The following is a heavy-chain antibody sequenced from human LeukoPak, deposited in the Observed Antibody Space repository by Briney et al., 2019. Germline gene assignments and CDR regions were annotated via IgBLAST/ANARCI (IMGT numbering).Heavy chain of an antibody. CDR2: IRDDGSAQ. CDR1: RFTFNNYW. J-gene: IGHJ4*02. V-gene: IGHV3-7*01. CDR3: ARSSGSYESFDY. D-gene: IGHD1-26*01. Sequence: GGSLRLSCAASRFTFNNYWMTWVRQAPGKGLEWVASIRDDGSAQYYVGSVQGRFTISRDNSKNTLYLQMNSLRAEDTAVYYCARSSGSYESFDYWGQGTLVTVSS.